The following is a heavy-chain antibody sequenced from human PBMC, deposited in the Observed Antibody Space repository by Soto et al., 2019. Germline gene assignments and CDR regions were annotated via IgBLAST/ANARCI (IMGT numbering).Heavy chain of an antibody. V-gene: IGHV3-53*01. CDR3: ARAGYDSSRYYSYAMDV. D-gene: IGHD3-22*01. CDR2: IYSGGYT. J-gene: IGHJ6*02. Sequence: RLSCAVSGFTVSNNYMSWVRQAPGKGLEGVSVIYSGGYTAYGDSVKGRFTISRGNAENSVYLQMNSLRAGDTAVYYCARAGYDSSRYYSYAMDVWGQGTQVTVSS. CDR1: GFTVSNNY.